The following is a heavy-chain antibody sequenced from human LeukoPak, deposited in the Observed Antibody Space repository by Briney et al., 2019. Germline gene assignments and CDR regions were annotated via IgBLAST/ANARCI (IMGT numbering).Heavy chain of an antibody. Sequence: GGSLRLSCAASGFTFSSYAMSWVRQAPGKGLEWVSAISGSGGGTYYADSVKGRFIISRDNSKNTLFLQMNSLRGEDTAVYYCAKGVITMVRGVNGGYFDYWGQGTLVTVSS. J-gene: IGHJ4*02. CDR1: GFTFSSYA. CDR3: AKGVITMVRGVNGGYFDY. D-gene: IGHD3-10*01. V-gene: IGHV3-23*01. CDR2: ISGSGGGT.